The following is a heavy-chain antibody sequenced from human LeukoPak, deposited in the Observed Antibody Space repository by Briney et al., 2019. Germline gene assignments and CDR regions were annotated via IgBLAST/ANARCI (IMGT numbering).Heavy chain of an antibody. Sequence: ASVKVSCKASGYTFTGYYMHWVRQAPGQGLEWMGRINPNSGGTNYAQKFQGRVTMTRDMSTSTVFMELSSLRSEDTAVYYCARGGEGPRLAGSFWGQGTLVTVSS. D-gene: IGHD6-19*01. CDR1: GYTFTGYY. V-gene: IGHV1-2*06. CDR2: INPNSGGT. CDR3: ARGGEGPRLAGSF. J-gene: IGHJ4*02.